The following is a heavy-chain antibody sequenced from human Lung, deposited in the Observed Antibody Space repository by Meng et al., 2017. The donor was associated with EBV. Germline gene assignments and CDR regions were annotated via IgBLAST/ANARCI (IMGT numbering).Heavy chain of an antibody. Sequence: EVQLVESGGXLVKPGGSLXLSCAASGFTFRSHSMTWVRQAPGKGLEWVSSISDGSTDLFYADSVKGRFTISRDDAKNSLYLQMNSLRVEDTAVYYCAREWSQQRPLDYWGQGTLVHVSS. CDR1: GFTFRSHS. CDR3: AREWSQQRPLDY. CDR2: ISDGSTDL. V-gene: IGHV3-21*02. J-gene: IGHJ4*02. D-gene: IGHD6-25*01.